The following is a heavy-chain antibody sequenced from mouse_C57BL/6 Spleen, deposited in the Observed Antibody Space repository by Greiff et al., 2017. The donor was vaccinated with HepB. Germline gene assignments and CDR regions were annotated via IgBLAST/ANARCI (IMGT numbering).Heavy chain of an antibody. J-gene: IGHJ4*01. CDR3: TRERGYYDYDGGFDYAMDY. D-gene: IGHD2-4*01. V-gene: IGHV5-9-1*02. CDR1: GFTFSSYA. CDR2: ISSGGDYI. Sequence: EVQGVESGEGLVKPGGSLKLSCAASGFTFSSYAMSWVRQTPEKRLEWVAYISSGGDYIYYADTVKGRFTISRDNARNTLYLQMSSLKSEDTAMYYCTRERGYYDYDGGFDYAMDYWGQGTSVTVSS.